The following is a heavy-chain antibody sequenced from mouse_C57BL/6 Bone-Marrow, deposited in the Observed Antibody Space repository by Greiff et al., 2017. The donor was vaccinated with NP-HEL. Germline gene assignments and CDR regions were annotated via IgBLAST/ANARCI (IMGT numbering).Heavy chain of an antibody. D-gene: IGHD2-4*01. V-gene: IGHV1-64*01. CDR3: ARPGIYYDYEYFDV. CDR1: GYTFTSYW. Sequence: QVQLQQPGAELVKPGASVKLSCKASGYTFTSYWMHWVKQRPGQGLEWIGMIHPNSGSTNYNEKFKSKATLTVDKSSSTAYMQLSSLTSKDSAVYYCARPGIYYDYEYFDVWGTGTTVTVSS. J-gene: IGHJ1*03. CDR2: IHPNSGST.